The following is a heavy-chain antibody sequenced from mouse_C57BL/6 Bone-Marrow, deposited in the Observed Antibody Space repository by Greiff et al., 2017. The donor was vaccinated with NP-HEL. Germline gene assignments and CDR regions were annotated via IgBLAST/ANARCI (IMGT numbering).Heavy chain of an antibody. CDR1: GYTFTDYE. CDR3: TRKTLYYDYDVWFAY. Sequence: VQLQQSGAELVRPGASVTLSCKASGYTFTDYEMHWVKQTPVHGLEWIGAIDPETGGTAYNQKFKCKAILTADKSSSTAYMELRSLTSEDSAVYYCTRKTLYYDYDVWFAYWGQGTLVTVSA. V-gene: IGHV1-15*01. J-gene: IGHJ3*01. D-gene: IGHD2-4*01. CDR2: IDPETGGT.